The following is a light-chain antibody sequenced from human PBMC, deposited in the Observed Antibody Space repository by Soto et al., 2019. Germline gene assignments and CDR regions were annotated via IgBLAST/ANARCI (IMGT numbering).Light chain of an antibody. J-gene: IGLJ2*01. V-gene: IGLV1-47*01. CDR2: RNN. CDR3: SAWDDSLSGRLV. Sequence: QPVLTQPPSASGTPGQRVTISCSGSSSNIGTFYVYWYQQLPGTAPKLLIYRNNLRPSGVPDRFSASKSGTSASLAISGLRSEDEADYYCSAWDDSLSGRLVFGGGTKLTVL. CDR1: SSNIGTFY.